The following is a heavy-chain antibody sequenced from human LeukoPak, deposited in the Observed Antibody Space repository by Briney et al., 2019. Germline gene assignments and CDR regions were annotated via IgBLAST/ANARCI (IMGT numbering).Heavy chain of an antibody. J-gene: IGHJ4*02. Sequence: GGSLRLSCAASGFTFSSYSMNWVRQAPGKGLEWASSISSSSSYIYYADSVKGRFTISRDNAKNSLYLQMNSLRAEDTAVYYCARGLRLVSSSGITDYWGQGTLVTVSS. CDR3: ARGLRLVSSSGITDY. V-gene: IGHV3-21*01. D-gene: IGHD6-6*01. CDR2: ISSSSSYI. CDR1: GFTFSSYS.